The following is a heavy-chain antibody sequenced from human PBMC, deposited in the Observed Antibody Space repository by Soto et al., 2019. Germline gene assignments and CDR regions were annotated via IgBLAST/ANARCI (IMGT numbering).Heavy chain of an antibody. Sequence: EVQLVESGGGLVLPGRSLRLSCAASGFTFGDYAMHWVRQAPGKGLEWVSGLTWNSDSKDYADSVKGRFIISRDNAKNSLYLQMKSLRPEDTALYYCAKDMSGRTGSDYFYGMEVWGQGTAVTVSS. CDR2: LTWNSDSK. CDR3: AKDMSGRTGSDYFYGMEV. J-gene: IGHJ6*02. CDR1: GFTFGDYA. D-gene: IGHD2-8*02. V-gene: IGHV3-9*01.